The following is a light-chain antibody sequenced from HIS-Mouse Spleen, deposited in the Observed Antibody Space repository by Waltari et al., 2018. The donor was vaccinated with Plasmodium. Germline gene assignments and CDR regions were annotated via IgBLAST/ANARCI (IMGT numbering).Light chain of an antibody. CDR2: GAS. V-gene: IGKV3-15*01. Sequence: EIVMTQSPATLSVSPGERATLSCRASKSVSSNLAWYQQKPGQAPRLLIYGASTRATGIPARFSGSGSGTEFTLTISSMQSEDFAVYYCQQYNNWPRGTFGQGTKGEIK. CDR1: KSVSSN. CDR3: QQYNNWPRGT. J-gene: IGKJ1*01.